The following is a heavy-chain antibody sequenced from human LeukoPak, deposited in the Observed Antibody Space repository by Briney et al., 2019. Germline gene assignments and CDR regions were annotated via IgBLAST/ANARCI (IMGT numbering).Heavy chain of an antibody. CDR3: ARDLRGYSYYYGMDV. V-gene: IGHV1-46*01. Sequence: WASVKVSCKASGYTFTSYYMHWVRQAPGQGLEWMGTINPSGGSTSYAQKFQGRVTMTRDTSTSTVYMELSSLRSEDTAVYYCARDLRGYSYYYGMDVWGQGTTVTVSS. J-gene: IGHJ6*02. CDR1: GYTFTSYY. D-gene: IGHD5-12*01. CDR2: INPSGGST.